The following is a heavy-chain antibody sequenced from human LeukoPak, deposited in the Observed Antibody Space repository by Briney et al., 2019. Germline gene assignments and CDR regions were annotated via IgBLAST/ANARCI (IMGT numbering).Heavy chain of an antibody. CDR3: ARWPTYCYDSSGYYRMDGMDV. CDR2: ISSSGSTI. CDR1: GFTFSDYY. V-gene: IGHV3-11*01. Sequence: GRSLRLSCAASGFTFSDYYMSWIRQAPGKGLEWVSYISSSGSTIYYADSVKGRFTISRDNAKNSLYLQMNSLRAEDTAVHYCARWPTYCYDSSGYYRMDGMDVWGQGTTVTVSS. J-gene: IGHJ6*02. D-gene: IGHD3-22*01.